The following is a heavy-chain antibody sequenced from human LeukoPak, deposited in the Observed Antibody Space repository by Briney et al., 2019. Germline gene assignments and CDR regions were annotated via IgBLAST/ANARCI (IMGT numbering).Heavy chain of an antibody. CDR3: AREGGRQWLVSGALDS. Sequence: SETLSLTCAVYGGSFSGYYWSWICQPPGKGLEWIGEINHSGSTNYNPSLKSRVTISVDTSKNQFSLKLSSVTAADTAVYYCAREGGRQWLVSGALDSWGQGTLVTVSS. D-gene: IGHD6-19*01. J-gene: IGHJ5*01. CDR1: GGSFSGYY. CDR2: INHSGST. V-gene: IGHV4-34*01.